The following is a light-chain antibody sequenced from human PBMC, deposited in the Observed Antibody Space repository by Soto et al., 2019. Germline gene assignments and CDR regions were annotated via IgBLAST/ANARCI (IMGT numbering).Light chain of an antibody. CDR1: QSVGNF. CDR3: QQYGNWPLT. Sequence: EIVLTQSPGTLSLSPGERASLSCRASQSVGNFLVWYQQKPGQAPSLLIYDTSNRATGIPARFSGSGSGTDFNLTISSLEPEDFAMYYCQQYGNWPLTFGGGTKVEIK. V-gene: IGKV3-11*01. J-gene: IGKJ4*01. CDR2: DTS.